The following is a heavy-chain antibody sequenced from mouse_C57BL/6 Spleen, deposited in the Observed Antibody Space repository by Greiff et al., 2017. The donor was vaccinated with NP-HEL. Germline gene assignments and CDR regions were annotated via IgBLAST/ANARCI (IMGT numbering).Heavy chain of an antibody. V-gene: IGHV1-54*01. CDR3: ARDYFDY. Sequence: VQLQESGAELVRPGTSVKVSCKASGYAFTNYLIEWVKQRPGQGLEWIGVINPGSGGTNYNEKFKGKATLTADKSSSTAYMQLSSLTSEDSAVYFCARDYFDYWGQGTTLTVSS. CDR1: GYAFTNYL. J-gene: IGHJ2*01. CDR2: INPGSGGT.